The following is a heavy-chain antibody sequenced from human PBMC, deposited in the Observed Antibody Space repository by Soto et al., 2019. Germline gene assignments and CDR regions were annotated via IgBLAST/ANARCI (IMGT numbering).Heavy chain of an antibody. CDR3: AHPDFYGSGSF. Sequence: QITLKESGPTLVKPTQTLTLTCTFSGFSLSTSGVGVAWIRQPPGKALEWLAVIYWDDDKRYSPSLRSRLTXTXXTSKNQVVLTMTNMDPVDTATYYCAHPDFYGSGSFWGQGILVTVSS. CDR1: GFSLSTSGVG. J-gene: IGHJ1*01. CDR2: IYWDDDK. V-gene: IGHV2-5*02. D-gene: IGHD3-10*01.